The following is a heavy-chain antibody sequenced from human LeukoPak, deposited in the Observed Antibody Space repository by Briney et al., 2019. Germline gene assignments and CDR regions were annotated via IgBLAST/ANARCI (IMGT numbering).Heavy chain of an antibody. CDR1: GYTFTGYY. V-gene: IGHV1-2*02. J-gene: IGHJ4*02. Sequence: GASVKVSCKASGYTFTGYYMHRVRQAPGQGLEWMGWINPKSGGTNYAQKFQGRVTMTRDTSISTAYMEVSRMTSDDTAVYYCATSGGTSGPELDYWGQGTLVTVS. D-gene: IGHD3-3*01. CDR3: ATSGGTSGPELDY. CDR2: INPKSGGT.